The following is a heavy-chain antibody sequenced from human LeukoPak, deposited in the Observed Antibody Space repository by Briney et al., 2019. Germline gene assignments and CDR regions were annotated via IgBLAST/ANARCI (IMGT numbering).Heavy chain of an antibody. D-gene: IGHD2/OR15-2a*01. CDR2: ISSSGSYI. J-gene: IGHJ5*02. CDR3: ARDSNNYLTS. Sequence: GGSLRLSCAASGFTFSSYNMNWVRQAPGKGLEWVSFISSSGSYIYYADSLKGRFTISRDNAKNSLYLQMNSLRAEDTAVYYCARDSNNYLTSWGQGTLVTVSS. CDR1: GFTFSSYN. V-gene: IGHV3-21*01.